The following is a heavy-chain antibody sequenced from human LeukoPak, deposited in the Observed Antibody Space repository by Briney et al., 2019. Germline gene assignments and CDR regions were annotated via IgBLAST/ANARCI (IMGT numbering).Heavy chain of an antibody. D-gene: IGHD1/OR15-1a*01. CDR3: ARVGEHYYFDF. V-gene: IGHV4-34*01. J-gene: IGHJ4*02. CDR1: GGSFSGYY. Sequence: SETLSLTCAVYGGSFSGYYWSWIRQPPGKGLEWIGEINHSGSTNYNPSLKSRVTISVDTSKNLLSLKLNSVTAADTAVYYCARVGEHYYFDFWGQGTLVTVSS. CDR2: INHSGST.